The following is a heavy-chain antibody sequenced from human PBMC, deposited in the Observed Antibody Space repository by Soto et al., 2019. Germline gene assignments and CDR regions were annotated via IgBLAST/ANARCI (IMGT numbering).Heavy chain of an antibody. CDR1: GGSISSGGYY. J-gene: IGHJ6*02. D-gene: IGHD1-26*01. CDR2: IYYSGST. V-gene: IGHV4-31*03. Sequence: TSETLSLTCTVSGGSISSGGYYWSWIRQHPGKGLEWIGYIYYSGSTYYNPSLKSRVTISVDTSKNQFPLKLSSVTAADTAVYYCARVPLRGSYYLLYYGMDVWGQGTTVTVSS. CDR3: ARVPLRGSYYLLYYGMDV.